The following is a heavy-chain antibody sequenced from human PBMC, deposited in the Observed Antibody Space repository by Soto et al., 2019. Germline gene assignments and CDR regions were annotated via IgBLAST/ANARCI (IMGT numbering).Heavy chain of an antibody. CDR2: IYYRGST. Sequence: PSETLSLTCTVSGGSISSGGYYWSWIRQPPGKGLEWLGYIYYRGSTNYNPSLKSRLTISIDTSQNQLSLQLSSVTAADAAIYYCARNFRGDGYNFQVQPFDYWGPGTLVTVSS. CDR1: GGSISSGGYY. V-gene: IGHV4-30-4*08. D-gene: IGHD5-12*01. J-gene: IGHJ4*02. CDR3: ARNFRGDGYNFQVQPFDY.